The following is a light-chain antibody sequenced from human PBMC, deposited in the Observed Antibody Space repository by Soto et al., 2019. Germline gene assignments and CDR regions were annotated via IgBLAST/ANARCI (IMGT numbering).Light chain of an antibody. Sequence: SGLTQSPGTLSLSPGERATLSCRASQSVSNSYLAWYQHKPGQAPRLLIYGASSRVTGIPDRFSGSGSGTDFTLTISRLEPEDFAVYYCQQRSNWPGTFGQGTKVDIK. V-gene: IGKV3D-20*02. CDR3: QQRSNWPGT. CDR2: GAS. J-gene: IGKJ1*01. CDR1: QSVSNSY.